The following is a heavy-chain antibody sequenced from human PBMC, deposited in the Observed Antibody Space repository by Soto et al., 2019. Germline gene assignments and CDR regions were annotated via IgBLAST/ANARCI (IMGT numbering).Heavy chain of an antibody. Sequence: PGGSLRLSCAASGFTFDDYAMHWVRQAPGKGLEWVSGISWNSGSIGYADSVKGRFTISRDNAKNSLYLQMNSLRAEDTALYYCAKDYYYDSSGYYRKASGYYYGMDVWGQGTTVTVSS. CDR2: ISWNSGSI. V-gene: IGHV3-9*01. D-gene: IGHD3-22*01. CDR1: GFTFDDYA. J-gene: IGHJ6*02. CDR3: AKDYYYDSSGYYRKASGYYYGMDV.